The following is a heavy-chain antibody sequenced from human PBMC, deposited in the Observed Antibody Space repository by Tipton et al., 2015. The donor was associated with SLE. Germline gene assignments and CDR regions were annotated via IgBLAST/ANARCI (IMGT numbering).Heavy chain of an antibody. V-gene: IGHV4-39*07. CDR3: ARWYYDSSDDY. J-gene: IGHJ4*02. CDR2: IYYSGST. Sequence: TLSLTCTVSGGSISSGSYYWGWIRQPPGKGLEWIGSIYYSGSTYYNPSLKSRVTISVDTSKNQFSLKLSSVTAADTAVYYCARWYYDSSDDYWGQGTLVTVSS. D-gene: IGHD3-22*01. CDR1: GGSISSGSYY.